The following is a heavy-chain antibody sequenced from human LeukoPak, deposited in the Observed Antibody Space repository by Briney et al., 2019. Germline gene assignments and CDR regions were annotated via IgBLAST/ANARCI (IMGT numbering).Heavy chain of an antibody. CDR1: GYTFTGYY. Sequence: ASVKVSCKASGYTFTGYYMHWVRQAPGQGLEWMGWINPNSGGTNYAQKFQGRVTMTRDTSISTAYMELSRLRSDDTAVCYCARDTVGGYGMDVWGQGTTVTVSS. CDR3: ARDTVGGYGMDV. J-gene: IGHJ6*02. CDR2: INPNSGGT. V-gene: IGHV1-2*02. D-gene: IGHD3-16*01.